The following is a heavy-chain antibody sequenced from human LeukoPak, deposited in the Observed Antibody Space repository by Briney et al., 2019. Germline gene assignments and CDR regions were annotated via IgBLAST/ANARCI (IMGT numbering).Heavy chain of an antibody. D-gene: IGHD2-2*01. Sequence: GGTLRLSCAASGFTFSSYGMSWVRQVPGKGLEWVSAISGSGGSTYYADSVKGRFTISRDNAKNSLYLYMNSLRAEDTAVYYCATFGDCTSTSCFSFDYWGQGTLVTVSS. CDR1: GFTFSSYG. J-gene: IGHJ4*02. CDR2: ISGSGGST. V-gene: IGHV3-23*01. CDR3: ATFGDCTSTSCFSFDY.